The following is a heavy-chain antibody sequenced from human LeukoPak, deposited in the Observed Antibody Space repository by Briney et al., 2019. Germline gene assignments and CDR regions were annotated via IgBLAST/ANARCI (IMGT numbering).Heavy chain of an antibody. D-gene: IGHD5-24*01. CDR1: GGSMTSYY. Sequence: SETLSLTCTVSGGSMTSYYWSWSRQPPGKGLEWIGYIYNSGSTNYNPSLKSRVTISVDTSKKQFSLKLSSVTAADTAVYYCARITDGRDGYNYYYGTDVWGQGTTVTVSS. J-gene: IGHJ6*02. CDR2: IYNSGST. V-gene: IGHV4-59*01. CDR3: ARITDGRDGYNYYYGTDV.